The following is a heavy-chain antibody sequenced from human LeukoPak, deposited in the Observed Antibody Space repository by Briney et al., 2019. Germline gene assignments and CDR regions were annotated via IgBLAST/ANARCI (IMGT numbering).Heavy chain of an antibody. CDR1: GGSISSGSYY. J-gene: IGHJ4*02. V-gene: IGHV4-61*02. D-gene: IGHD3-10*01. CDR2: IYTSGST. CDR3: AREHGSGSSHY. Sequence: SETLSLTCTVSGGSISSGSYYWSWIRQPAGKGLEWIGRIYTSGSTNYNPSLKSRVTISVDTSKNQFSLKLSSVTAADTAVYYCAREHGSGSSHYWGQGTLVTVSS.